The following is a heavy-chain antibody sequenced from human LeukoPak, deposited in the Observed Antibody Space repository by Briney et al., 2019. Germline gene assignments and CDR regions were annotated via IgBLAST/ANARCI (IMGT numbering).Heavy chain of an antibody. D-gene: IGHD6-13*01. CDR2: INPNSGGT. Sequence: ASVKVSCKASGYTFTGYYMHWARQAPGQGLEWMGWINPNSGGTNYAQKFQGRVTMTRDTSISTAYMELSRLRSDDTAVYYCAREVGSSSYASAPNWFDPWGQGTLVTVSS. CDR1: GYTFTGYY. CDR3: AREVGSSSYASAPNWFDP. V-gene: IGHV1-2*02. J-gene: IGHJ5*02.